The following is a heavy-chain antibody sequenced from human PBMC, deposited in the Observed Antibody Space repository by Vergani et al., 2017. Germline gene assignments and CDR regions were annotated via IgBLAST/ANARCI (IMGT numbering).Heavy chain of an antibody. D-gene: IGHD2-15*01. J-gene: IGHJ5*01. CDR2: MNPNSGNT. CDR1: GYTFNTYD. V-gene: IGHV1-8*02. Sequence: QVQLVQSGAEVKKPGASVKVSCKASGYTFNTYDINWVRQAPGQGLEWMGWMNPNSGNTGYAQKFQGRVTMTRDTSITTAYMELNSLRFGDTAVYYCARGQSGYCTGDICYIHPWFESGGQGTLVTVSS. CDR3: ARGQSGYCTGDICYIHPWFES.